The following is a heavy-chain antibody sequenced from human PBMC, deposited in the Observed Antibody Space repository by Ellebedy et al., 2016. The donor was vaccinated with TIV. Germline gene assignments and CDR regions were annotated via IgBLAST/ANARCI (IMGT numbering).Heavy chain of an antibody. CDR2: ISYTGGSQ. V-gene: IGHV3-30-3*01. D-gene: IGHD1-26*01. CDR1: GFTFSSHA. CDR3: AGEVRARQINS. Sequence: PGGSLRLSCAVSGFTFSSHAMHWVRQAPGKGLEWVATISYTGGSQHYADSVKGRFTISRDNSKNTLYLQMNSLRVEDTAVYYFAGEVRARQINSWGQGTQVTVSS. J-gene: IGHJ4*02.